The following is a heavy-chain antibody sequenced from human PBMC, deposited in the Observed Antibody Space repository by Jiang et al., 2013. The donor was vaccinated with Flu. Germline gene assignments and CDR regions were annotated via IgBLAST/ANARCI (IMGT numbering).Heavy chain of an antibody. CDR2: IYYSGST. D-gene: IGHD5-12*01. CDR3: ARDSGYERYYYYYGMDV. V-gene: IGHV4-59*01. Sequence: EWIGYIYYSGSTNYNPSLKSRVTISVDTSKNQFSLKLSSVTAADTAVYYCARDSGYERYYYYYGMDVWGQRDHGHRLL. J-gene: IGHJ6*01.